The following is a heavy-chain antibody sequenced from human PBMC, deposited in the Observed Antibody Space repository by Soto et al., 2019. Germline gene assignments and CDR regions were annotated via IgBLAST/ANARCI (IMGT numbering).Heavy chain of an antibody. CDR1: GYTFTSYD. J-gene: IGHJ6*03. CDR2: MNPNSGNT. Sequence: VASVKVSCKASGYTFTSYDINWVRQATGQGLEWMGWMNPNSGNTGYAQKFQGRVTMTRNTSISTAYMELSSLRSEDTAVYYCARGGNYGSDYYYYYMDVWGKGTTVTVSS. CDR3: ARGGNYGSDYYYYYMDV. D-gene: IGHD4-4*01. V-gene: IGHV1-8*01.